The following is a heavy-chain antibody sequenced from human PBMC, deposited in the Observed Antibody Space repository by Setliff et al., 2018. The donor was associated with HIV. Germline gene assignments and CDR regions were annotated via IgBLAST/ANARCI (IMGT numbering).Heavy chain of an antibody. D-gene: IGHD6-13*01. V-gene: IGHV3-53*04. J-gene: IGHJ6*03. CDR2: IYSGGTT. Sequence: GGSLRLSCAASGFTVSRYYMSWVRQAPGKGLEWVSIIYSGGTTYYADSVKGRFIISRHNSNNTLYLQMNSLRAEDSAMYYCARDRGRGMAPSGILDNYYMDVWGKGTTVTVSS. CDR3: ARDRGRGMAPSGILDNYYMDV. CDR1: GFTVSRYY.